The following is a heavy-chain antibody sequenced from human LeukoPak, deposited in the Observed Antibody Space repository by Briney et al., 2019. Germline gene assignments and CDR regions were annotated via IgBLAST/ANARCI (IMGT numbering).Heavy chain of an antibody. CDR2: IYYSGST. CDR3: ARDKSGSYYGPDAFDI. V-gene: IGHV4-39*07. D-gene: IGHD1-26*01. Sequence: SETLSLTCTVSGGSISSGNYYWGWIRQPPGKGLEWIGSIYYSGSTYYNPSLKSRVTISVDTSKNQFSLKLSSVTAADTAVYYCARDKSGSYYGPDAFDIWGQGTMVTVSS. CDR1: GGSISSGNYY. J-gene: IGHJ3*02.